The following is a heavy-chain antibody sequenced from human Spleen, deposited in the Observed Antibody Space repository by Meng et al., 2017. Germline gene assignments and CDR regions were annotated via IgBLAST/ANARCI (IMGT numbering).Heavy chain of an antibody. CDR3: TRDGYSDCSRTSCFDY. Sequence: QLGQSGADVKKPGASVKVSCKASGYSFTNYGISWVRQAPGQGLEWMGWISTNTGNPTYAQGFTGRLVFSLDTSVSTAYLQISGLKADDTAVYYCTRDGYSDCSRTSCFDYWGQGTLVTVSS. J-gene: IGHJ4*02. CDR2: ISTNTGNP. V-gene: IGHV7-4-1*02. CDR1: GYSFTNYG. D-gene: IGHD2-2*01.